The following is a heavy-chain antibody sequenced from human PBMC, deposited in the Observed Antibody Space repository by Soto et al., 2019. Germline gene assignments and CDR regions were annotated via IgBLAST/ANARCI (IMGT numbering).Heavy chain of an antibody. CDR2: IYPGDSDT. Sequence: GDSLKLSCNGSGYRFTSYWIGWGRQMPGKGLEWMGIIYPGDSDTRYSPSFQGQVTISADKSISTAYLQWSSLKASDNAMYYCARHPHRGGGRCHAAIGDSYYAGMDGWGKGTTVTLPS. J-gene: IGHJ6*04. D-gene: IGHD2-15*01. V-gene: IGHV5-51*01. CDR1: GYRFTSYW. CDR3: ARHPHRGGGRCHAAIGDSYYAGMDG.